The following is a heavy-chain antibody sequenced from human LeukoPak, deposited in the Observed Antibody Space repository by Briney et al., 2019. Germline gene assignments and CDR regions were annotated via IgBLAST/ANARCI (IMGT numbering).Heavy chain of an antibody. Sequence: SQTLSLTCAISGDSVSSNSAAWNWIRQSPSRGLEWLGRTYYRSKWYYDYAVSVKSRITINPDTSKNQFSLQLNSVTPEDTAVYYCTRGAPVGSSREFDYWGQGTLVTVSS. CDR1: GDSVSSNSAA. CDR3: TRGAPVGSSREFDY. V-gene: IGHV6-1*01. CDR2: TYYRSKWYY. J-gene: IGHJ4*02. D-gene: IGHD5-24*01.